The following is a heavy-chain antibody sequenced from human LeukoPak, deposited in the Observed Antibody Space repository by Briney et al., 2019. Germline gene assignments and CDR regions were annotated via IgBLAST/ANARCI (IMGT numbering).Heavy chain of an antibody. J-gene: IGHJ4*02. V-gene: IGHV3-30*02. CDR2: IRFDGGNK. Sequence: TGGSLRLSCAASGFSFSSFGMHWVRQAPGKGLEWMAFIRFDGGNKYYADSVKGRFTISRDNSKNTVFLHLYSLRVEDTAVYYCAKSRSGSPHSFDYWGQGTLVTVSS. D-gene: IGHD1-26*01. CDR3: AKSRSGSPHSFDY. CDR1: GFSFSSFG.